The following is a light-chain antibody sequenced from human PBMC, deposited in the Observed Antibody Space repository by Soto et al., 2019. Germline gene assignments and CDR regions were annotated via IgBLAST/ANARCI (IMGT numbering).Light chain of an antibody. CDR1: QSVNSRY. J-gene: IGKJ5*01. V-gene: IGKV3-20*01. Sequence: VMTQSPLSLSVTLGQPAPLSCRVSQSVNSRYIAWYQVKPGQAPRLLIYEASSRATGIPDRFSGGGSGTDFTLSISKVEPEDFAVYYCQQYGRPPRATVGQGTRREIK. CDR3: QQYGRPPRAT. CDR2: EAS.